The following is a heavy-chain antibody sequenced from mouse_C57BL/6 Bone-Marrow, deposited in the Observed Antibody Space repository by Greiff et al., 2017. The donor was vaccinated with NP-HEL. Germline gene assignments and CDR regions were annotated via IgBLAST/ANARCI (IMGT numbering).Heavy chain of an antibody. CDR2: ISSGSSTI. CDR3: ARGGLRRDWYFDV. D-gene: IGHD2-4*01. CDR1: GFTFSDYG. J-gene: IGHJ1*03. Sequence: EVKLMESGGDLVKPGGSLKLSCAASGFTFSDYGMHWVRQAPEKGLEWVAYISSGSSTIYYADTVKGRFTISRDNAKNTLFLQMTSLRSEDTAMYYCARGGLRRDWYFDVWGTGTTVTVSS. V-gene: IGHV5-17*01.